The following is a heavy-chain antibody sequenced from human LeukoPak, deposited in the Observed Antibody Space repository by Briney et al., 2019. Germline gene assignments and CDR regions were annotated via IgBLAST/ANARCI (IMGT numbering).Heavy chain of an antibody. CDR3: VPSAYYAYYFDY. CDR2: INPNSGGT. J-gene: IGHJ4*02. Sequence: ASVKVSCKASGYSFTVYNMHWVRQAPGQGLEWMGWINPNSGGTNYAQNFQGRVTMTRDTSISTAYMELSRLRSDDTAVYYCVPSAYYAYYFDYWGQGTLVTVSS. D-gene: IGHD3-22*01. CDR1: GYSFTVYN. V-gene: IGHV1-2*02.